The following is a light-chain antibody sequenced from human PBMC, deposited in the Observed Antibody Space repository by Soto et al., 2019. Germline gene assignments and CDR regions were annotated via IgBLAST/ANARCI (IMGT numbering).Light chain of an antibody. V-gene: IGKV3-11*01. J-gene: IGKJ5*01. CDR2: DAS. CDR1: QYITIY. CDR3: QQRADWPIT. Sequence: EIVLTQSPATLSLSPGERATRSCRASQYITIYLAWYQQKPGQAPRLLIYDASNRATGIPARFSGSGSGTDFTLPISSLEPDDFAVYYCQQRADWPITFGQGTRLEIK.